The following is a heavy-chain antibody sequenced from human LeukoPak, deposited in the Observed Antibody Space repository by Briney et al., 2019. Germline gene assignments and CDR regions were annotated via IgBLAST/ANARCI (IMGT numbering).Heavy chain of an antibody. J-gene: IGHJ6*03. D-gene: IGHD4-23*01. CDR3: ARENGYGGSSDYYYYMDV. CDR1: GYTFTGYY. CDR2: INPNSGGT. Sequence: ASVKVSCKASGYTFTGYYMHWVRQAPGQGLEWMGWINPNSGGTNYAQKFQGRVTMTRDTSISTAYMELRSLRSDDTAVYYCARENGYGGSSDYYYYMDVWGKGTTVTVSS. V-gene: IGHV1-2*02.